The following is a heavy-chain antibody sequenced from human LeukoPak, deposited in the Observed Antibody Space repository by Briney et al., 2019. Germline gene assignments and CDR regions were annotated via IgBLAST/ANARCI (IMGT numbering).Heavy chain of an antibody. V-gene: IGHV3-48*01. J-gene: IGHJ4*02. CDR1: GFTFSSYS. Sequence: GGSLRLSCAASGFTFSSYSMNWVRQAPGKGLEWVSSISSSSSTIYYADSVKGRFTISRDNAKNSLYLQMNSLRAEDTAVYYCARRAPSHDFDDWGQGTLVTVSS. CDR2: ISSSSSTI. CDR3: ARRAPSHDFDD.